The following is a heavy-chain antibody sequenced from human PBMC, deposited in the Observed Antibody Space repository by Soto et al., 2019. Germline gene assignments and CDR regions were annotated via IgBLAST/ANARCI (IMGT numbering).Heavy chain of an antibody. J-gene: IGHJ4*02. CDR3: ARGGGSYTTGWYNDY. Sequence: QVQLQESGQGLVKPSETMSLTCTVSGVSISNSYCSWIRQPPGKKLEGIGPIWNSRTTDYNPTLRGRFPLSVETAKNQVSLALRSVSASDAAGYYLARGGGSYTTGWYNDYWGQGTLVTVSS. CDR1: GVSISNSY. CDR2: IWNSRTT. V-gene: IGHV4-4*09. D-gene: IGHD6-19*01.